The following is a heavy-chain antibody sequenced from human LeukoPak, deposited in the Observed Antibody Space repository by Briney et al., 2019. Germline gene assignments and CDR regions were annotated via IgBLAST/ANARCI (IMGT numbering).Heavy chain of an antibody. J-gene: IGHJ4*02. CDR1: GYTLTELS. V-gene: IGHV1-24*01. D-gene: IGHD3-22*01. CDR2: FDPEDGET. Sequence: ASVKVSCKVSGYTLTELSMHWVRQAPGKGLEWMGGFDPEDGETIYAQKFQGRVTMTENTSTDTAYMELSSLRSEDTAVYYCATGYITMIVVTGFYYLDYWGQGTLVTVSS. CDR3: ATGYITMIVVTGFYYLDY.